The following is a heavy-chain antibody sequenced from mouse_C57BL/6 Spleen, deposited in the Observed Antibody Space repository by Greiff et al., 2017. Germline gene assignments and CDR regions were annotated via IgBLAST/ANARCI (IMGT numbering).Heavy chain of an antibody. V-gene: IGHV1-69*01. CDR2: IDPSDSYT. CDR3: ARVGVYFDY. D-gene: IGHD1-1*01. J-gene: IGHJ2*01. CDR1: GYTFTSYW. Sequence: VQLKESGAELVMPGASVKLSCTASGYTFTSYWMHWVKQRPGQGLEWIGEIDPSDSYTNYNQKFKGKSTLTVDKSSSTAYMQLSSLTSGDSAVYYCARVGVYFDYWGQGTTLTVSS.